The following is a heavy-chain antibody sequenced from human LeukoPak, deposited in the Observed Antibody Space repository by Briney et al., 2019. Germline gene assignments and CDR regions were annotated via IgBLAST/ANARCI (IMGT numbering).Heavy chain of an antibody. CDR3: ARGGGVDTAMDY. CDR2: INHSGST. V-gene: IGHV4-34*01. Sequence: SETLSLTCAVYGGSFSGYYWGWIRQPPGKGLEWIGEINHSGSTNYNPSLKSRVTISVDTSKNQFSLKLSSVTAADTAVYYCARGGGVDTAMDYWGQGTLVTVSS. CDR1: GGSFSGYY. J-gene: IGHJ4*02. D-gene: IGHD5-18*01.